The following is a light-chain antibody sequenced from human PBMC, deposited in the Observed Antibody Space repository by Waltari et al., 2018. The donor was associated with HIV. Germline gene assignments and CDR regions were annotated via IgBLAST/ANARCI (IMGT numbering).Light chain of an antibody. J-gene: IGLJ2*01. V-gene: IGLV1-36*01. CDR1: SSNIGNNA. Sequence: QSVLTQPPSVSEAPRRRVTISCSGSSSNIGNNAVNWYQQLPGKAPKLLIYYDVLLPAGVSDRFSGSKSGTSASLAISGLQSEDEADYYCAAWDDSLNGPVFGGGTKLTVL. CDR2: YDV. CDR3: AAWDDSLNGPV.